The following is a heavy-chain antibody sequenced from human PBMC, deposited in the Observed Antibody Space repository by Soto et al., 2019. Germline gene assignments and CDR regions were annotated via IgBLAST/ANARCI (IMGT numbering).Heavy chain of an antibody. CDR2: IIPIFGTA. CDR3: ARDPSIYDILTGYYKAWYFQH. CDR1: GGTFSSYA. Sequence: SVKVSCKASGGTFSSYAISWVRQAPGQGLEWMGGIIPIFGTANYAQKFQGRVTITADESTSTAYMELSSLRSEDTAVYYCARDPSIYDILTGYYKAWYFQHWG. J-gene: IGHJ1*01. V-gene: IGHV1-69*13. D-gene: IGHD3-9*01.